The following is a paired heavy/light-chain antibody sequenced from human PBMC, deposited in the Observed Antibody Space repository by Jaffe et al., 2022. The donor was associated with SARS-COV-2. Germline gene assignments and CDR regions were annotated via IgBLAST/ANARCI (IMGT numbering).Heavy chain of an antibody. CDR3: TRQYSVVVVPVAGMDF. CDR1: GFTFTSYY. Sequence: QVQLVQSGAEVKKPGASVKVSCKASGFTFTSYYMHWVRQAPGQGLEWVGMINPSGGSTTYAQNFQGRVTMTKDTPTTTVYVELRSLRSDDTAVYYCTRQYSVVVVPVAGMDFWGQGTAVTVAS. V-gene: IGHV1-46*01. D-gene: IGHD2-2*01. J-gene: IGHJ6*02. CDR2: INPSGGST.
Light chain of an antibody. V-gene: IGLV1-40*01. CDR2: GNN. Sequence: QSVLTQPPSVSGAPGQRVTISCTGSSSNIGAGYDVHWYQQLPGKTPKLLIYGNNNRPSGVPDRFSGSKSGTSASLAITGLQADDEADYYCQSHASRPSGHVVFGGGTKLTVL. CDR1: SSNIGAGYD. J-gene: IGLJ2*01. CDR3: QSHASRPSGHVV.